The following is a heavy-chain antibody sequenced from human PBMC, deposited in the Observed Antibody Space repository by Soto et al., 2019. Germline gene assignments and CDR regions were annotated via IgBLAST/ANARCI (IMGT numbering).Heavy chain of an antibody. CDR2: ISTSGSGT. CDR1: AFTFSSHS. V-gene: IGHV3-23*01. J-gene: IGHJ4*02. D-gene: IGHD3-10*01. Sequence: EVQLLESGGGLVQPGGSLRLSCVVSAFTFSSHSMSWVRQAPGKGLEWVSSISTSGSGTYHADSVKGRFAISRDNSKNTLFLQMNSVRAEDTAEYYCSRGSSELGYWGQGTLVTVSS. CDR3: SRGSSELGY.